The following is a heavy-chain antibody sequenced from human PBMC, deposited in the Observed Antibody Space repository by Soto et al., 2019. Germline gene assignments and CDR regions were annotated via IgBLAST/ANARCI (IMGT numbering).Heavy chain of an antibody. CDR1: GFTFSTYC. CDR3: ARDIFPGIAVAGPWFDP. V-gene: IGHV3-7*01. Sequence: GRSLRLSCAASGFTFSTYCMAWVRQAPGKGLEWVANIKPNGSERYYADSVRGRFTISRDDAKNSLYLQLNSLRDEDTAVYYCARDIFPGIAVAGPWFDPLGQGTLVTVSS. CDR2: IKPNGSER. D-gene: IGHD6-19*01. J-gene: IGHJ5*02.